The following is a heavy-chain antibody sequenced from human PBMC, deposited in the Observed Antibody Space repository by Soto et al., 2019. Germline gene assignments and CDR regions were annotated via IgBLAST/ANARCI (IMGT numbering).Heavy chain of an antibody. D-gene: IGHD2-21*02. CDR1: GFQFRSAA. Sequence: EVNVLESGGDVVQPGGSLRLSCAASGFQFRSAAMTWVRQAPGKGLEWVSSISGSGGSAYYADSVGGRFTISRDNSNNTLYLQMNSLRVEDTATYYCVKLLVVTETRDYWGRGTLVSVSS. CDR2: ISGSGGSA. CDR3: VKLLVVTETRDY. J-gene: IGHJ4*02. V-gene: IGHV3-23*01.